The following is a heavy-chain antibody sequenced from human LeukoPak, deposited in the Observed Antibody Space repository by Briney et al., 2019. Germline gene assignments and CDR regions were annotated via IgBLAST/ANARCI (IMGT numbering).Heavy chain of an antibody. Sequence: PSETLSLTCTVSGGSISSYYWSWIRQPAGKGLEWVGRIYPSGTTNYNPSLKSRVTMSVDTSKNQFSLKLSSVTAADTAVYYCARDYRMGYMDVWGKGTTVTVSS. V-gene: IGHV4-4*07. CDR3: ARDYRMGYMDV. J-gene: IGHJ6*03. D-gene: IGHD2-8*01. CDR1: GGSISSYY. CDR2: IYPSGTT.